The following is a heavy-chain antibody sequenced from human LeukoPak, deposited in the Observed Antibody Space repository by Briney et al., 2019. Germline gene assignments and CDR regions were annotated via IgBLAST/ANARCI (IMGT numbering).Heavy chain of an antibody. Sequence: ASVKVSCKASGYTFTSYGISWVRQAPGQGLEWMGWISAYNGNTNYAQKFQGRVTMTRDMSTSTVYMELSSLRSEDTAVYYCASSGLNVYYYYYMDVWGKGTTVTVSS. CDR2: ISAYNGNT. CDR3: ASSGLNVYYYYYMDV. CDR1: GYTFTSYG. D-gene: IGHD5-12*01. V-gene: IGHV1-18*01. J-gene: IGHJ6*03.